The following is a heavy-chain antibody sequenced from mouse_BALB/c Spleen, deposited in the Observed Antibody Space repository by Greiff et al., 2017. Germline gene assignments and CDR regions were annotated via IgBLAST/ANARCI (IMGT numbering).Heavy chain of an antibody. CDR3: ARERGNYYGSSRYWYFDV. D-gene: IGHD1-1*01. V-gene: IGHV5-17*02. CDR1: GFTFSSFG. Sequence: DVKLVESGGGLVQPGGSRKLSCAASGFTFSSFGMHWVRQAPEKGLEWVAYISSGSSTIYYADTVKGRFTISRDNPKNTLFLQMTSLRSEDTAMYYCARERGNYYGSSRYWYFDVWGAGTTVTVSS. J-gene: IGHJ1*01. CDR2: ISSGSSTI.